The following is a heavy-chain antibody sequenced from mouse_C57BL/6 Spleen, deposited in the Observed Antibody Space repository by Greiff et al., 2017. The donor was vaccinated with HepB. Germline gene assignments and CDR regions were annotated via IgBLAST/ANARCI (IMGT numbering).Heavy chain of an antibody. J-gene: IGHJ2*01. V-gene: IGHV1-82*01. CDR2: IYPGDGDT. D-gene: IGHD2-4*01. Sequence: VQLQQSGPELVKPGASVKISCKASGYAFSSSWMNWVKQRPGKGLEWIGRIYPGDGDTNYNGKFKGKATLTADKSSSTAYMQLSSLTSEDSAVYFWAPIYYDYDGFDYWGQGTTLTVSS. CDR3: APIYYDYDGFDY. CDR1: GYAFSSSW.